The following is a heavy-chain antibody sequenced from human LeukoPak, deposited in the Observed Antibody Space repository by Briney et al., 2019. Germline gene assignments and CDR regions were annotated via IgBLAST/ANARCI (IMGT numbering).Heavy chain of an antibody. CDR2: ISAYNGNT. J-gene: IGHJ4*02. CDR3: ARAVVAGTLSLGDFDY. CDR1: GYTFTSYG. D-gene: IGHD6-19*01. Sequence: GASVKVSCEASGYTFTSYGISWVRQAPGQGLEWMGWISAYNGNTNYAQKLQGRVTMTTDTSTSTAYMELRSLRSDDTAVYYCARAVVAGTLSLGDFDYWGQGTLVTVSS. V-gene: IGHV1-18*01.